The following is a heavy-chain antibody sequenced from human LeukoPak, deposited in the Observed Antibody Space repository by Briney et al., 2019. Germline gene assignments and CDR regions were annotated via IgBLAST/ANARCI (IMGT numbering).Heavy chain of an antibody. J-gene: IGHJ4*02. CDR3: ASCGSCYSEYYFDY. Sequence: SVKVSCKASRGTFSSYAISWVRQAPGQGLEWMGGIIPIFGTANYAQKFQGRVTITAVESTSTAYMELSSLRSEDTAVYYCASCGSCYSEYYFDYWGQGTLVTVSS. D-gene: IGHD2-15*01. CDR2: IIPIFGTA. CDR1: RGTFSSYA. V-gene: IGHV1-69*13.